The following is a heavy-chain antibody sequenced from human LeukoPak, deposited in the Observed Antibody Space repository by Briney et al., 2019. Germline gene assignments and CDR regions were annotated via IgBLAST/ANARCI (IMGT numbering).Heavy chain of an antibody. CDR3: ARDTGSSSSGNYFDY. V-gene: IGHV3-21*04. Sequence: GGSLRLSCVASGFTFGSYSMNWVRQAPGKGLEWVSSISSSSSYIYYADSVKGRFTISRDNAKNSLYLQMNSLRAEDTAVYYCARDTGSSSSGNYFDYWGQGTLVTVSS. J-gene: IGHJ4*02. D-gene: IGHD6-6*01. CDR2: ISSSSSYI. CDR1: GFTFGSYS.